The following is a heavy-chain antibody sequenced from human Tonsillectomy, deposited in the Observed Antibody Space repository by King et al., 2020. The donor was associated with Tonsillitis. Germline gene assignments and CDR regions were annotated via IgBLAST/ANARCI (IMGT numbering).Heavy chain of an antibody. CDR3: AKDMGYYYGMDV. J-gene: IGHJ6*02. CDR2: ISWEGGST. V-gene: IGHV3-43*01. Sequence: QLVQSGGVVVQPGESLRLSCAASGFTFDDYTMHWVRQAPGKGLEWVSLISWEGGSTYYADSVKGRFTISRDNSKNSLYLQMNSLRTEDTALYYCAKDMGYYYGMDVWGQGTTVTVSS. CDR1: GFTFDDYT.